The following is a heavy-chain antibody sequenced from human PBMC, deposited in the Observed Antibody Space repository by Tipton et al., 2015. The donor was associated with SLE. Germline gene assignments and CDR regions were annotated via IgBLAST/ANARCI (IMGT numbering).Heavy chain of an antibody. D-gene: IGHD1-26*01. CDR1: GFTFSSYW. J-gene: IGHJ4*02. CDR3: AREAYSGSYFDY. V-gene: IGHV3-7*01. CDR2: IKQDGSEK. Sequence: GSLRLSCAASGFTFSSYWMSWVRQAPGKGLEWVANIKQDGSEKYYVDSVKGRFTISRGNAKNSLYLQMNSLRAEDTAVYYCAREAYSGSYFDYWGQGTLVTVSS.